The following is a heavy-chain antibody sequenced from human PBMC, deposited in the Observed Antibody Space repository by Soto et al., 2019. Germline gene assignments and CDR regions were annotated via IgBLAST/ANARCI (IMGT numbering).Heavy chain of an antibody. V-gene: IGHV1-18*01. CDR3: ASGGTPIDS. D-gene: IGHD3-16*01. Sequence: QVQLVQSGAEVKKPGASVKVSCKASGYTFTNFGISWVRQAPGQGLEWMGWISAYNGNTNYAQNFQGRVTMTTDTSPSTAYMELRSLRSADTAVYYCASGGTPIDSWGQGTLVTVSS. J-gene: IGHJ4*02. CDR1: GYTFTNFG. CDR2: ISAYNGNT.